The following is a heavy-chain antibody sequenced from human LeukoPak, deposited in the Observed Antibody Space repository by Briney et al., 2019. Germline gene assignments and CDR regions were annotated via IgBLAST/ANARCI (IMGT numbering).Heavy chain of an antibody. Sequence: PGGSLRLSCAAAGFTFNTYSMSWVRQSPGKGLEWVSSMRSSSSYIFYADSVKGRFTISRDNSKNTLYLQMNSLRADDTAVYYCAKDREWDDYAEYDYWGQGTLVTVSS. CDR2: MRSSSSYI. J-gene: IGHJ4*02. CDR3: AKDREWDDYAEYDY. D-gene: IGHD4-17*01. CDR1: GFTFNTYS. V-gene: IGHV3-21*04.